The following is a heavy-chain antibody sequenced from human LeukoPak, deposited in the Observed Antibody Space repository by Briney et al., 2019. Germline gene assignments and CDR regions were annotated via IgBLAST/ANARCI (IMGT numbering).Heavy chain of an antibody. D-gene: IGHD6-19*01. V-gene: IGHV3-23*01. CDR3: AKVSADSSGFHFDC. CDR1: GFTFINYA. Sequence: PGGSLRLSCAASGFTFINYAMTWVRQTPGKGLEWVSAVSSFGSSTYYADSVKGRFTISRDNSKNTLFLQMNSLRADDTAVYYCAKVSADSSGFHFDCWGQGTLVTVSS. J-gene: IGHJ4*02. CDR2: VSSFGSST.